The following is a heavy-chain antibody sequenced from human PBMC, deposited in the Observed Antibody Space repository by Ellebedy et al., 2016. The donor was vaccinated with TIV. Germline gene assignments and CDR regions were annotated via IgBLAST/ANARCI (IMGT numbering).Heavy chain of an antibody. Sequence: SETLSLXXTAPGDSITSAAFYWSWIRQPPGKGLEWIGHIYYTAHTFYNPSLKSRLTISLGTSKHQFSLKVSSVTAADTAVYYCARVSYCGADCHSGDYYVDNWGPGTLVTVTS. CDR1: GDSITSAAFY. D-gene: IGHD2-21*01. CDR3: ARVSYCGADCHSGDYYVDN. V-gene: IGHV4-30-4*01. CDR2: IYYTAHT. J-gene: IGHJ4*02.